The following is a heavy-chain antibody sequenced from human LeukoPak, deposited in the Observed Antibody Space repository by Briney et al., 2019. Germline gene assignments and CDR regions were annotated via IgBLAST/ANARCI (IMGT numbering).Heavy chain of an antibody. CDR3: AREGAGSYGFRYIDV. Sequence: SDTLSLTCTVSGGSMTNYYWTWIRQPPGEGLEWLAYIYYYGSTNYNPSLESRLTLTVDTSKNQFSLKLSSVTAADTAVYYCAREGAGSYGFRYIDVWGKGTTVTVS. D-gene: IGHD5-18*01. V-gene: IGHV4-59*01. CDR2: IYYYGST. CDR1: GGSMTNYY. J-gene: IGHJ6*03.